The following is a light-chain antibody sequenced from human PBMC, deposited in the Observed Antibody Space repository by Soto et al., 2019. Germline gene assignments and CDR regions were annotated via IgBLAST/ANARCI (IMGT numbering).Light chain of an antibody. V-gene: IGKV1-5*01. CDR1: QSISRW. Sequence: IQMTQSPSTRSASLGDRVTITCRASQSISRWLAWYQQKPGKAPKLLIYAASTLQSGVPSRFSGSGSGTDGTLTISSLKKEDVSTYYCQQLNSYLITFGQGTRLEIK. CDR2: AAS. J-gene: IGKJ5*01. CDR3: QQLNSYLIT.